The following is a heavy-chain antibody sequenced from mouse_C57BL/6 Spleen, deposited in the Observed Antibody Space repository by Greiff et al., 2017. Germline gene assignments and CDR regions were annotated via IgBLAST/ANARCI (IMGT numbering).Heavy chain of an antibody. CDR3: ARRGIYDYEGFAY. CDR1: GFTFSDYG. D-gene: IGHD2-4*01. V-gene: IGHV5-17*01. J-gene: IGHJ3*01. Sequence: EVKLQESGGGLVKPGGSLKFSCAASGFTFSDYGMHWVRQAPEKGLEWVAYISSGSSTNYYADTVKGRFTISRDNAKNTLCLQMTSLTSEDTAMYYYARRGIYDYEGFAYWGQGTLVTVSA. CDR2: ISSGSSTN.